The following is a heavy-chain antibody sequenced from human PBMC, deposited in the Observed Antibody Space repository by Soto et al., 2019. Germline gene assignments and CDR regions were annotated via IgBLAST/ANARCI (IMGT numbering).Heavy chain of an antibody. D-gene: IGHD6-6*01. CDR1: GFTFSSYA. Sequence: GGSLRLSCAASGFTFSSYAMSWVRQAPGKGLEWVSAISGSGGSTYYADSVKGRFTISRDNSKNTLYLQMNSLSAEDTAVYYCAKDVEGQLVGDYYYYMDVWGKGTTVTVSS. J-gene: IGHJ6*03. CDR3: AKDVEGQLVGDYYYYMDV. CDR2: ISGSGGST. V-gene: IGHV3-23*01.